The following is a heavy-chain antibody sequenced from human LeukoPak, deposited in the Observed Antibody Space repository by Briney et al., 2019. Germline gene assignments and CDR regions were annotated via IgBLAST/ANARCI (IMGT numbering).Heavy chain of an antibody. CDR3: ARGGHYDILTGYYRSGYYYGMDV. Sequence: GGSLRLSCAASGFTFSSYWMHWVRQAPGKGLVWVSRINSDGSSTSYADPVKGRFTISRDNAKNTLYLQMNSLRAEDTAVYYCARGGHYDILTGYYRSGYYYGMDVWGQGTTVTVSS. CDR1: GFTFSSYW. CDR2: INSDGSST. J-gene: IGHJ6*02. V-gene: IGHV3-74*01. D-gene: IGHD3-9*01.